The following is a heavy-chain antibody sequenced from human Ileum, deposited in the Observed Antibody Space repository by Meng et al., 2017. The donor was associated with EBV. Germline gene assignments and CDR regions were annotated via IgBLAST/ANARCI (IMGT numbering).Heavy chain of an antibody. D-gene: IGHD4-23*01. J-gene: IGHJ5*02. CDR1: CGSFNDYC. Sequence: QEWGQGLFKPSENLSLTCSVYCGSFNDYCWTRLRQPPGKGLEWIGEIDQSGYTKFNPSLSSRATISRDTSNNQFSLRLNSVTAADTALYYCARYGRCNGNSFYCFDPWGQGTLVTVSS. CDR2: IDQSGYT. CDR3: ARYGRCNGNSFYCFDP. V-gene: IGHV4-34*01.